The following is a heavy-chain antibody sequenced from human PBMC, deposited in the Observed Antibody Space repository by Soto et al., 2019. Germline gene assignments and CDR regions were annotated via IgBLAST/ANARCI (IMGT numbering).Heavy chain of an antibody. J-gene: IGHJ4*02. Sequence: SETLSLTCTVSGGSISSYYWSWIRQPPGKGLEWIGYIYYSGSTNYNPSLKSRVTISVDTSKNQFSLKLSSVTAADTAVYYCARAYGYYFDYWDQETLVTVSP. D-gene: IGHD4-17*01. CDR2: IYYSGST. CDR3: ARAYGYYFDY. V-gene: IGHV4-59*01. CDR1: GGSISSYY.